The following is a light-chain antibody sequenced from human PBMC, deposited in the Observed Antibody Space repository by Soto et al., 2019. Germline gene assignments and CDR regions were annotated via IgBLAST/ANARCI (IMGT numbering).Light chain of an antibody. J-gene: IGKJ3*01. V-gene: IGKV1-9*01. Sequence: DIALTQSPSFLSASVGDRATITCRASQGISSYLAWYQQKPEKAPKLLIYAASTLQSGFPARFSGSGSGTEFTLAKRGLQPVDFATYYCQQGRTFGPGTKVDI. CDR1: QGISSY. CDR2: AAS. CDR3: QQGRT.